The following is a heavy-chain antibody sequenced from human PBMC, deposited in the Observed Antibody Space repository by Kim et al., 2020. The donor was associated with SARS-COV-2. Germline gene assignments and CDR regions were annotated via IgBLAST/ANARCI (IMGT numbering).Heavy chain of an antibody. D-gene: IGHD4-4*01. CDR1: GGSINFYY. CDR2: IYYSGNT. CDR3: ARRRDSLDV. Sequence: SETLSLTCTVSGGSINFYYWSWIRQPPGKGLEWIGYIYYSGNTNYNPSLKSRVTISVDTSKNQFSLNLSSVTAADTAVYYCARRRDSLDVWGQGTTVTVSS. V-gene: IGHV4-59*01. J-gene: IGHJ6*02.